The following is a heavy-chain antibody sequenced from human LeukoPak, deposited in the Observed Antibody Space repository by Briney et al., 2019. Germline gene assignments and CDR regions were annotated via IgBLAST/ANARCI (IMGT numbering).Heavy chain of an antibody. CDR3: ARHRTWIHLAEDFDY. D-gene: IGHD5-18*01. CDR2: IYHSGST. Sequence: PSETLSLTCTVSGYSISSGYYWGWIRQPPGKGLEWIGSIYHSGSTYYNPSLKSRVTISVDTSKNQFSLKLSSVTAADTAVYYCARHRTWIHLAEDFDYWGQGTLVTVSS. CDR1: GYSISSGYY. J-gene: IGHJ4*02. V-gene: IGHV4-38-2*02.